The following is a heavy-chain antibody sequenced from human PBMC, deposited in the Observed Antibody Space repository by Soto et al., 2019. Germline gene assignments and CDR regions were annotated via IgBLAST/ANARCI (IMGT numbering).Heavy chain of an antibody. D-gene: IGHD5-18*01. Sequence: GGSLRLSCAASGFTFSSYWMTWVRQAPGKGLEWVANIKQDGSEKYYADSVKGRFTISRDNSKNTLYLQMNSLRAEDTAVYYCAKSRTAMVTKLFYYYGMDVWGQGTTVTVSS. CDR2: IKQDGSEK. V-gene: IGHV3-7*01. CDR1: GFTFSSYW. CDR3: AKSRTAMVTKLFYYYGMDV. J-gene: IGHJ6*02.